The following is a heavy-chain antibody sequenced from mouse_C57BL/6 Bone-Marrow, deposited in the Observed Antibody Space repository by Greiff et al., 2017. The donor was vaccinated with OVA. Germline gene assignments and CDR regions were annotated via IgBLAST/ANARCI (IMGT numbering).Heavy chain of an antibody. CDR1: GFTFSDFY. CDR3: ARGRWPDV. CDR2: SRNKANDYTT. V-gene: IGHV7-1*01. J-gene: IGHJ1*03. D-gene: IGHD2-3*01. Sequence: EVKVVESGGGLVQSGRSLRLSCATSGFTFSDFYMEWVRQAPGKGLEWIAASRNKANDYTTEYSASVKGRFIVSRDTSQSILYLQMNALRAEDTAIYYCARGRWPDVWGTGTTVTVSS.